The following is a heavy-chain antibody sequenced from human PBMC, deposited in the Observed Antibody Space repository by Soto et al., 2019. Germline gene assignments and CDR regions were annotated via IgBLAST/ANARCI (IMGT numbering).Heavy chain of an antibody. J-gene: IGHJ6*02. CDR3: AKEETVISHYYYYYGMDV. Sequence: EVQLLESGGGLVQPGGSLRLSCAASGFTFSSYAMNWVRQAPGKGLEWVSVISGTGGITYHADSVKGRFTISRDNSKNTLYLQMDRLRAEDTAVYFCAKEETVISHYYYYYGMDVWGQGTTVTVSS. CDR2: ISGTGGIT. V-gene: IGHV3-23*01. CDR1: GFTFSSYA. D-gene: IGHD4-4*01.